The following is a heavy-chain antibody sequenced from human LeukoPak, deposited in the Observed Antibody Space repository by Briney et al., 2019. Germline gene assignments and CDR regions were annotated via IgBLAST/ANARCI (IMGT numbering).Heavy chain of an antibody. V-gene: IGHV3-30*02. CDR1: GFTFSSYG. J-gene: IGHJ4*02. CDR2: IRYDGSNK. Sequence: GGSLRLSCAASGFTFSSYGMHWVRQAPGKGLEWVAFIRYDGSNKDYADSVKGRFTISRDNSKNTLYLQLNSLRAEDTTVYYCAKTTYASNSSGWYNHFDYWGQGTLVTVSS. D-gene: IGHD6-19*01. CDR3: AKTTYASNSSGWYNHFDY.